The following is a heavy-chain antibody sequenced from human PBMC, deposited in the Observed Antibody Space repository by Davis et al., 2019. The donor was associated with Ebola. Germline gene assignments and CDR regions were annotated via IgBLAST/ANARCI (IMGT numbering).Heavy chain of an antibody. CDR1: GGSISSGGYY. Sequence: SETLSLTCTVSGGSISSGGYYWSWIRQHPGKGLEWIGEINHSGSTNYNPSLKSRVTISVDTSKNQFSLKLSSVTAADTAVYYCARGSRWLQFTRHNYMDVWGKGTTVTVSS. CDR3: ARGSRWLQFTRHNYMDV. J-gene: IGHJ6*03. CDR2: INHSGST. V-gene: IGHV4-31*03. D-gene: IGHD5-24*01.